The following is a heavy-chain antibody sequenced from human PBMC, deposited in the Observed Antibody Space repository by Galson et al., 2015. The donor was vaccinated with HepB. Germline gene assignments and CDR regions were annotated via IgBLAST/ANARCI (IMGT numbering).Heavy chain of an antibody. CDR1: GGTFSSYA. CDR3: ARDREKDYRPALYYYYYMDV. D-gene: IGHD4-11*01. J-gene: IGHJ6*03. V-gene: IGHV1-69*13. Sequence: SVKVSCKASGGTFSSYAISWVRQAPGQGLEWMGGIIPIFGTTNYAQKFQGRVTITADESMTTAYMELSSLRSEDTAVYYCARDREKDYRPALYYYYYMDVWGKGTTVTVSS. CDR2: IIPIFGTT.